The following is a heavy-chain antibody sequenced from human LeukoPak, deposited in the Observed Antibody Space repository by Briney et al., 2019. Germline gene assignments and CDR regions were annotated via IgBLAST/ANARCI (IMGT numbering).Heavy chain of an antibody. V-gene: IGHV3-7*01. CDR1: GFTFSSYW. J-gene: IGHJ4*02. CDR2: IKQDGSEK. CDR3: ARDLNYDSSGYPDY. D-gene: IGHD3-22*01. Sequence: TGGSLRLPCAASGFTFSSYWMSWVRQAPGKGLEWVANIKQDGSEKYYVDSVKGRFTISRDNAKNSLYLQMNSLRAEDTAVYYCARDLNYDSSGYPDYWGQGTLVTVSS.